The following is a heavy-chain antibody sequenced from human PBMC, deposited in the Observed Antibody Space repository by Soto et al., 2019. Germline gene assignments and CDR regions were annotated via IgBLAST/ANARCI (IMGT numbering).Heavy chain of an antibody. V-gene: IGHV1-18*01. CDR1: GYTFTSYG. D-gene: IGHD3-22*01. CDR2: ISAYNGNT. CDR3: ARDEDYYDSSGYYYGY. Sequence: ASVKVSCKXSGYTFTSYGISWVRQAPGQGLEWMGWISAYNGNTNYAQKLQGRVTMTTDTSTSTAYMELRSLRSDDTAVYYRARDEDYYDSSGYYYGYWGQGTLVTVSS. J-gene: IGHJ4*02.